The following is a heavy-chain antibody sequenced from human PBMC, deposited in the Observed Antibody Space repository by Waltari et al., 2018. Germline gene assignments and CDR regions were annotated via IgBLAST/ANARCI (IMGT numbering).Heavy chain of an antibody. CDR2: IIPIFGTA. J-gene: IGHJ4*02. CDR1: RGTFSSYA. CDR3: ARGYSSGWYYFDY. Sequence: QVQLVQSGAEVTKPGSSVKVSCKASRGTFSSYAISWVRQAPGQGLEWMGGIIPIFGTANYAQKFQGRVTITTDESTSTAYMELSSLRSEDTAVYYCARGYSSGWYYFDYWGQGTLVTVSS. D-gene: IGHD6-19*01. V-gene: IGHV1-69*05.